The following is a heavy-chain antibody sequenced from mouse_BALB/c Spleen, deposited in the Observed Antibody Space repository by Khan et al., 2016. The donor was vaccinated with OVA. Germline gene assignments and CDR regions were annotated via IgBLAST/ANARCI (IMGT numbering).Heavy chain of an antibody. J-gene: IGHJ3*01. CDR3: ARHGYGGFAY. D-gene: IGHD2-2*01. V-gene: IGHV1-18*01. Sequence: VQLQQSGPELVKPGASVKIPCKASGYTFTDYNMAWVKQSHGKILEWIGDILPNNDDSIYNQKFKGKATLTVDKSSNTAYMELRSLTSEDTAVYFCARHGYGGFAYWGQGSLVTVSA. CDR2: ILPNNDDS. CDR1: GYTFTDYN.